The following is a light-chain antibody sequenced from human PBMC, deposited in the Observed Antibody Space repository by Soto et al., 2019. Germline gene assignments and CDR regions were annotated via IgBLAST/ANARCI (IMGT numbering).Light chain of an antibody. J-gene: IGLJ1*01. Sequence: QSVLTQPASVSGSLGQSITISCTGTSSDVGRYNLVSWYQQHPGKAPKLMIYEGSKRPSGVSNRFSGSKSGNTASLTISGLQAEDEADYYCCSYAGSSSYVFGTGTKVTVL. CDR3: CSYAGSSSYV. V-gene: IGLV2-23*01. CDR1: SSDVGRYNL. CDR2: EGS.